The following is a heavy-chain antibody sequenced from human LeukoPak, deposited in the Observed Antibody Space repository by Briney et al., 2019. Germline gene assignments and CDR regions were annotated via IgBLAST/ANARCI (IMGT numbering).Heavy chain of an antibody. D-gene: IGHD2-8*01. Sequence: GGSLRLSCAASGFTFSSYSMNWVRQAPGKGLEWVSSISSTSIYKYYADSVKGRFTISRDNAKDSLFLQMNSLRAEDTAIYYCARDPRIYCTNGICRDDYFDNWGQGTLVAVSS. CDR3: ARDPRIYCTNGICRDDYFDN. J-gene: IGHJ4*02. V-gene: IGHV3-21*01. CDR1: GFTFSSYS. CDR2: ISSTSIYK.